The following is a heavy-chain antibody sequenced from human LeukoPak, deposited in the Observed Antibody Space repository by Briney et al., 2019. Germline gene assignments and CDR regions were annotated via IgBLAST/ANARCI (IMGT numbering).Heavy chain of an antibody. CDR3: ATQPQYCSSTSCYSDY. V-gene: IGHV1-69*01. J-gene: IGHJ4*02. Sequence: SVKVSCKASGGTFSSYAISWVRQAPGQGLEWMGGIIPIFGTANYAQKFQGRVTITADESTSTAYMGLSSLRSEDTAVYYCATQPQYCSSTSCYSDYWGQGTLVTVSS. D-gene: IGHD2-2*01. CDR2: IIPIFGTA. CDR1: GGTFSSYA.